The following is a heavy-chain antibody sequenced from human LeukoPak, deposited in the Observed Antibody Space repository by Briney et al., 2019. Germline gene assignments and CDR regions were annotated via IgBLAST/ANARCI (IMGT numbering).Heavy chain of an antibody. V-gene: IGHV4-59*01. CDR2: IYYSGST. CDR3: ARGGYGSSSHNWFDP. D-gene: IGHD2-2*01. Sequence: PSETLSLTCTVAGGSISSYYWSWIRQPPGQGLEWNGYIYYSGSTNYNPSLKSRVTISVDTSKNQFSLKLSSVTAADTAVYYCARGGYGSSSHNWFDPWGQGTLVTVSS. CDR1: GGSISSYY. J-gene: IGHJ5*02.